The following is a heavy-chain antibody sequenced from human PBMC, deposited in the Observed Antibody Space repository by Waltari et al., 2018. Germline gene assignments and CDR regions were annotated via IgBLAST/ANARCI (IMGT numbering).Heavy chain of an antibody. Sequence: QVQLQQWGAGLLKPSETLSLTCAVYGGSFSGYYWSWIRQPPGKGLEWIGEINHSGSTNYNPSLKSRVTISVDTSKNQFSLKLSSVTAADTAVYYCARGRGSTRLFDYWGQGTLVTVSS. J-gene: IGHJ4*02. V-gene: IGHV4-34*01. D-gene: IGHD2-2*01. CDR2: INHSGST. CDR3: ARGRGSTRLFDY. CDR1: GGSFSGYY.